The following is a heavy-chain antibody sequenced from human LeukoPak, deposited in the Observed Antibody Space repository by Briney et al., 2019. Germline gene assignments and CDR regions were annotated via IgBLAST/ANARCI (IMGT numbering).Heavy chain of an antibody. D-gene: IGHD7-27*01. J-gene: IGHJ4*02. CDR1: GFTFSSYG. CDR2: ISSGGHVI. V-gene: IGHV3-48*03. Sequence: GSLRLSCAASGFTFSSYGMTWVRQAPGKGLEWVSHISSGGHVISYEDSVKGRFIISRDDAESSLYLQMNSLRAEDTAVYYCARDEDGDQDFDYWGQGTLVTVSS. CDR3: ARDEDGDQDFDY.